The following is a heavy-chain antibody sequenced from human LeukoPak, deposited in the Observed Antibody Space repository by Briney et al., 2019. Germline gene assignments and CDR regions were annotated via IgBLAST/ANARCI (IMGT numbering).Heavy chain of an antibody. CDR3: ARDRDGAQGGY. Sequence: EASVKVSCKASGYTFTGYYMHWVRQAPGQGLEWMGWINPNSGGTNYAQKFQGRVTMTRDTSISTAYMELTRLTSDDTAVYYCARDRDGAQGGYWGQGTLVTVSS. CDR2: INPNSGGT. CDR1: GYTFTGYY. J-gene: IGHJ4*02. V-gene: IGHV1-2*02. D-gene: IGHD4-17*01.